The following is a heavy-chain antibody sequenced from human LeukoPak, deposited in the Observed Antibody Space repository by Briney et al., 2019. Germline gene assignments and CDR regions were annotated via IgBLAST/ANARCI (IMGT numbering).Heavy chain of an antibody. V-gene: IGHV3-30*18. CDR3: TKGRDGSGSYGDY. CDR1: GLTFRNYG. J-gene: IGHJ4*02. Sequence: PGGSLRLSCAASGLTFRNYGMHWVRQAPGKGLEWGAVISHDGSDKYYADSVKGRFTISRDSSKKTLYLQMNSLRAEDTAVYYCTKGRDGSGSYGDYWGQGTLVTVSS. CDR2: ISHDGSDK. D-gene: IGHD3-10*01.